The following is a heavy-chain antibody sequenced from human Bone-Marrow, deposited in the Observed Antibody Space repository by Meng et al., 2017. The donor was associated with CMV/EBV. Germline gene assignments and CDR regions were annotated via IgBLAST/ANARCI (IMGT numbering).Heavy chain of an antibody. CDR3: ARLYYYDSNGYYSGDY. D-gene: IGHD3-22*01. J-gene: IGHJ4*02. Sequence: SVKVSCKASGGTFSSYTISWVRQAPGQGLEWMGRIIPIVGIANYAQRFQGRVTITADKSTSTAYMELTSLRSEDTAVYYCARLYYYDSNGYYSGDYWGQGTLVTVSS. CDR2: IIPIVGIA. V-gene: IGHV1-69*02. CDR1: GGTFSSYT.